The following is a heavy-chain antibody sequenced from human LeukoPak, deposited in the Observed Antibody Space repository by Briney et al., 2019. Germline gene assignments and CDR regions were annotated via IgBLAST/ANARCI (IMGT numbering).Heavy chain of an antibody. CDR3: ARAPEDSSGYYSLFDY. V-gene: IGHV4-34*01. CDR2: INHSGST. CDR1: GGSFSGYY. J-gene: IGHJ4*02. D-gene: IGHD3-22*01. Sequence: SETLSLTCAVYGGSFSGYYWSWIRQPPGKGLEWIGEINHSGSTNYNPSLKSRVTISVDTSKNQFSLKLSSVTAADTAVYYCARAPEDSSGYYSLFDYWGQGTLVTVSS.